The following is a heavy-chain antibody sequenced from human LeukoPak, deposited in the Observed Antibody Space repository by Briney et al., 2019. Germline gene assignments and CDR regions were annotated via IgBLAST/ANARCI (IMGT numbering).Heavy chain of an antibody. J-gene: IGHJ5*02. CDR1: GFTFTNYA. CDR3: ARDLGQYYDTSDNWFDP. Sequence: SGGSLRLSCAASGFTFTNYAMHWVRQAPGKGLEWVAVISYDETNKYYEDSVKGRFTISRDNAKNTLNLQMNSLRAEDTAVYYCARDLGQYYDTSDNWFDPWGQGTLVTVSS. D-gene: IGHD3-22*01. V-gene: IGHV3-30*04. CDR2: ISYDETNK.